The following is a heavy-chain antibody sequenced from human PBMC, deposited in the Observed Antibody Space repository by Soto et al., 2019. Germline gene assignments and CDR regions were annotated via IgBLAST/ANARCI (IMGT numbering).Heavy chain of an antibody. V-gene: IGHV4-39*01. CDR2: IHYTGST. D-gene: IGHD2-8*01. Sequence: QLQLQESGPGLVKPSETLSLTCSVSGDSISSNNYYCGWIRQPPGKGLEWIGSIHYTGSTHYNPSLKSRVTMSVDTSKSQFPLKLSSVTAADTAVYYCARHPGYAVPTVYATHYFNYWGQGILVTVST. CDR3: ARHPGYAVPTVYATHYFNY. J-gene: IGHJ4*02. CDR1: GDSISSNNYY.